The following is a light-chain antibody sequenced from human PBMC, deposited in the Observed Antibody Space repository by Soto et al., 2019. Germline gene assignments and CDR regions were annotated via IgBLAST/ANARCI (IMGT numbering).Light chain of an antibody. CDR1: RSISRW. J-gene: IGKJ1*01. V-gene: IGKV1-5*02. Sequence: DIQMTHGRSTLCASVGDRVTIICRTSRSISRWLAWYQQKPGKAPKLLIYDASTFASGVSSRFSGSGSGTEFTLTITSLQPDDFVTYYCQHETCAPGTKVDIK. CDR2: DAS. CDR3: QHET.